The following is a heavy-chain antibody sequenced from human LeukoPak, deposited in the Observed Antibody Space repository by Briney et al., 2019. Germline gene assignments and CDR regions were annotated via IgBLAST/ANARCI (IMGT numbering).Heavy chain of an antibody. CDR2: ISGSGGST. V-gene: IGHV3-23*01. J-gene: IGHJ4*02. CDR1: GFTFSSYS. D-gene: IGHD3-9*01. CDR3: ASGFDWLLYFDY. Sequence: GGSLRLSCAASGFTFSSYSTNWVRQAPGKGLEWVSAISGSGGSTYYADSVKGRFTISRDNSKNTLYLQMNSLRAEDTAVYYCASGFDWLLYFDYWGQGTLVTVSS.